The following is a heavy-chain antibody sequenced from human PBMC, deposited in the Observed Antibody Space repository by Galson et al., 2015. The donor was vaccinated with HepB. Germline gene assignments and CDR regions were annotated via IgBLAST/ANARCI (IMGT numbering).Heavy chain of an antibody. Sequence: TFSIYWMSWVRQGPGRGLEWVANIKGDGSEKYYVDSVKGRFTISRDNAKNSLYLQMNSLRAEDTAVYYCASQSFGRFDPWGQGTLVTVSS. V-gene: IGHV3-7*03. CDR3: ASQSFGRFDP. CDR1: TFSIYW. CDR2: IKGDGSEK. D-gene: IGHD3-3*01. J-gene: IGHJ5*02.